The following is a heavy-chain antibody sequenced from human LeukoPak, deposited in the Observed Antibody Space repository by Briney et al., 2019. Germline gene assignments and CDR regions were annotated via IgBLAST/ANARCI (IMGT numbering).Heavy chain of an antibody. D-gene: IGHD3-22*01. CDR1: GYSIGSGYF. CDR3: ARHALFDSTGYYYVLDY. J-gene: IGHJ4*02. CDR2: LYHSGIT. Sequence: SETLSLTCAVSGYSIGSGYFWGWIRQPPGMGLEWIGSLYHSGITYYNPSLKSRVTISMDTSKNQFSLKLTSMTAADTAVYYCARHALFDSTGYYYVLDYWGQGTLATVSS. V-gene: IGHV4-38-2*01.